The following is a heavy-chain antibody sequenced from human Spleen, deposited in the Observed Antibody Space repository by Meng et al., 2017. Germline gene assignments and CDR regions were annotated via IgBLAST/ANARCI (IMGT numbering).Heavy chain of an antibody. J-gene: IGHJ4*01. CDR2: MKSNVDGGTV. CDR1: GFTFSHAW. V-gene: IGHV3-15*01. Sequence: EVRLVESGGGFVKPGGSIRLSWAASGFTFSHAWMTRVRQAPGKGLEWIGRMKSNVDGGTVDYAAAVKGRFFISRDDSENTFYLQMNSLKTEDTAVYYCSGHVDYWGHGTLVTVSS. CDR3: SGHVDY.